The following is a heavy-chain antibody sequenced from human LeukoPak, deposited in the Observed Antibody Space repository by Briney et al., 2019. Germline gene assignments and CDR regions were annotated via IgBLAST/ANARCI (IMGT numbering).Heavy chain of an antibody. D-gene: IGHD5-12*01. Sequence: GGSLRLSCAASGFKFRSYGMHWVRQAPGKGLEWVAVIWFDGTNKYYADSVKGRFTISRDNSKNTLYLQMNSLRAEDTAVYYCARGWATTQYTYYFDYWGPGTLVTVSS. CDR3: ARGWATTQYTYYFDY. CDR2: IWFDGTNK. CDR1: GFKFRSYG. J-gene: IGHJ4*02. V-gene: IGHV3-33*01.